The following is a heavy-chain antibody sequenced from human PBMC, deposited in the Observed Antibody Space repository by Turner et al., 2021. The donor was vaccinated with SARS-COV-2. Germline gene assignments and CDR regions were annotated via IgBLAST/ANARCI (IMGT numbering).Heavy chain of an antibody. CDR1: GFTFSNNY. V-gene: IGHV3-66*01. J-gene: IGHJ4*02. CDR2: IYSSSTT. Sequence: EEQLVQSGGGLVQPGGSLCLSCTASGFTFSNNYMSWVRQVPGKGLEWVSLIYSSSTTKYADYVKGRFTISRDNSKKTLYLQMKSLRAEDTAVYYCARGEIRGVTGDYWGRGTLVTVSS. CDR3: ARGEIRGVTGDY. D-gene: IGHD3-10*01.